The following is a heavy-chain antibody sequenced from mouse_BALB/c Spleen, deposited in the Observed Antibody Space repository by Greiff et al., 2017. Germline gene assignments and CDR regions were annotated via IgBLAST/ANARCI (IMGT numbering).Heavy chain of an antibody. CDR3: TRDLNWDEAMDY. CDR2: ISSGGSYT. J-gene: IGHJ4*01. CDR1: GFTFSSYT. Sequence: EVKVVESGGGLVKPGGSLKLSCAASGFTFSSYTMSWVRQTPEKRLEWVATISSGGSYTYYPDSVKGRFTISRDNAKNTLYLQMSSLKSEDTAMYYCTRDLNWDEAMDYWGQGTSVTVSS. D-gene: IGHD4-1*01. V-gene: IGHV5-6-4*01.